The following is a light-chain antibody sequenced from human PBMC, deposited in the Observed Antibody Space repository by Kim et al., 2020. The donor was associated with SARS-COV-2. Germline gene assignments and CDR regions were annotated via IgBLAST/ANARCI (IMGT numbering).Light chain of an antibody. CDR1: QGISSY. CDR3: QQLNSYPN. CDR2: AAS. J-gene: IGKJ2*01. Sequence: LSASVGARVTITCRASQGISSYLAWYQQKPGKAPKLLIYAASTLQSRVPSRFSGSGSGTDFTLTISSLQPEDFATYYCQQLNSYPNFGQGTKLEI. V-gene: IGKV1-9*01.